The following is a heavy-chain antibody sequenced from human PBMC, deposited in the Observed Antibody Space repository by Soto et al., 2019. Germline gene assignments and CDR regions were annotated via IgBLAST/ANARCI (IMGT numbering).Heavy chain of an antibody. CDR2: ITRTDST. CDR3: ARAGDWNYVQDF. J-gene: IGHJ4*02. Sequence: PGGSLRLSCTASGFTFSNYAMSWVRQAPGKGLEWVSAITRTDSTYYADSVKGRFTISRDNAKNTVFLQMNSLRDEDSAVYFCARAGDWNYVQDFWGQGTLVTVSS. D-gene: IGHD1-7*01. V-gene: IGHV3-23*01. CDR1: GFTFSNYA.